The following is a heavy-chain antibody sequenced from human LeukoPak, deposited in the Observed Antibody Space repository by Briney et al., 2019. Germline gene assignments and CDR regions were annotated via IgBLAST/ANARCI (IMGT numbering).Heavy chain of an antibody. CDR2: FYTTGST. J-gene: IGHJ6*03. CDR1: GGSISSGAYY. D-gene: IGHD4-17*01. CDR3: ARRRGGDYGMYYYYYMDV. Sequence: SETLSLTCSVSGGSISSGAYYWSWIRQPAGKGLESIGRFYTTGSTNYNPSLKSRVTISVDTSKNQFSLKLSSVTAADTAVYYCARRRGGDYGMYYYYYMDVWGKGTTVTVSS. V-gene: IGHV4-61*02.